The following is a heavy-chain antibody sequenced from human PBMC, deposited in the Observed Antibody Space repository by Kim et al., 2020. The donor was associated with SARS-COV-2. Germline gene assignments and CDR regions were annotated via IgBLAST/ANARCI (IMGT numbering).Heavy chain of an antibody. J-gene: IGHJ4*02. V-gene: IGHV1-69*13. CDR2: IIPICGTA. Sequence: SVKVSCKASGGTFSSYAISWVRQAPGQGLEWMGGIIPICGTATYAQKFQGRVTITADESTSTAYMELSSLRSEDTAVYYCARDLEGDYALSPLAYWGQGTLVTVSS. D-gene: IGHD4-17*01. CDR1: GGTFSSYA. CDR3: ARDLEGDYALSPLAY.